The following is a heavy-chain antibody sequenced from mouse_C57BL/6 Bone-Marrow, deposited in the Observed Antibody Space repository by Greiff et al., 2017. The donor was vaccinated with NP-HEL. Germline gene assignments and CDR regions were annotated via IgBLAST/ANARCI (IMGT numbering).Heavy chain of an antibody. CDR2: INPNNGGT. J-gene: IGHJ4*01. CDR3: ARAPNGAYYAMDY. Sequence: EVQLQQSGPELVKPGASVKISCKASGYTFTDYYMNWVKQSHGKSLEWIGDINPNNGGTSYNEKLKGKATLTVDKSSSTDYMELRRLTSEDSAVYYCARAPNGAYYAMDYWGQGTSVTVSS. V-gene: IGHV1-26*01. CDR1: GYTFTDYY. D-gene: IGHD4-1*01.